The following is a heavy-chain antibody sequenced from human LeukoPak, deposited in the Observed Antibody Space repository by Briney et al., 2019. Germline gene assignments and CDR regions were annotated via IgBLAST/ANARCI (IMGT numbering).Heavy chain of an antibody. CDR3: AKDPHSYSSGWHRFY. Sequence: PGGSLRLSCAASGFTFSSYAMSWVRQAPGKGLEWVSAISGSGGSTYYAASVKGRFTISRDNSKNTLYLQMNSLRAEDTAVYYCAKDPHSYSSGWHRFYWGQGTLVTVSS. CDR1: GFTFSSYA. V-gene: IGHV3-23*01. J-gene: IGHJ4*02. CDR2: ISGSGGST. D-gene: IGHD6-19*01.